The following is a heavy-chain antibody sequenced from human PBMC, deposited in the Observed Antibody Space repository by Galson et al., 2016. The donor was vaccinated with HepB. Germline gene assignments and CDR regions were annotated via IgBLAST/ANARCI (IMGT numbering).Heavy chain of an antibody. CDR1: GFTFSDDY. Sequence: SLRLSCAASGFTFSDDYISWIRQTPGKGLEWISYFSLGGSTVYYADSVRGRFTVSRANGENSVFLQMNSLTAEGPAVYYCARVDTYYDSSGYPDFWGQGTLVTVSS. J-gene: IGHJ4*02. D-gene: IGHD3-22*01. V-gene: IGHV3-11*01. CDR2: FSLGGSTV. CDR3: ARVDTYYDSSGYPDF.